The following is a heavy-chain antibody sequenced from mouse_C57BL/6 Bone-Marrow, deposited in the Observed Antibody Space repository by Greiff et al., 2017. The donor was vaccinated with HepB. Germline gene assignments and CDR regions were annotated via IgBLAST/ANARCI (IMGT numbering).Heavy chain of an antibody. D-gene: IGHD2-4*01. CDR1: GFTFSSYT. CDR2: ISGGGGNT. CDR3: ARHRDYDYDWYFDV. Sequence: EVNVVESGGGLVKPGGSLKLSCAASGFTFSSYTMSWVRQTPEKRLEWVATISGGGGNTYYPDSVKGRFTISRDNAKNTLYLQMSSLRSDDTALYYCARHRDYDYDWYFDVWGTGTTVTVSS. V-gene: IGHV5-9*01. J-gene: IGHJ1*03.